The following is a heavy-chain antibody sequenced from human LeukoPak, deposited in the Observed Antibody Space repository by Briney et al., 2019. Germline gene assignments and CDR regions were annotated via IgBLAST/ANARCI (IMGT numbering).Heavy chain of an antibody. V-gene: IGHV1-69*04. J-gene: IGHJ5*02. Sequence: SVKVSCKASGGTFSSYAISWVRQAPGQGLEWLGRIIPILGIANYAQKFQGRVTITADKSTSTAYMELSSLRSEDTAVYYCARVPPRIAVAGSYEFDPWGQGNLVTVSS. D-gene: IGHD6-19*01. CDR2: IIPILGIA. CDR3: ARVPPRIAVAGSYEFDP. CDR1: GGTFSSYA.